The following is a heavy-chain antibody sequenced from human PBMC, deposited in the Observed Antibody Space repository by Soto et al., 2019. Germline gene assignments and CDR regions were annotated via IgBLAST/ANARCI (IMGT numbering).Heavy chain of an antibody. Sequence: GGSLRLSCAVSGFSFGTYTVNWVRQAPGMGLEWVSGLSDSVGTTHYAYSVKGRFTISRDKSKNTLYLQMNNLRAEDTAVYYCARRGIAAAGTEGLNRYYYGMDVWGQGTTVTVSS. CDR3: ARRGIAAAGTEGLNRYYYGMDV. CDR2: LSDSVGTT. D-gene: IGHD6-13*01. CDR1: GFSFGTYT. V-gene: IGHV3-23*01. J-gene: IGHJ6*02.